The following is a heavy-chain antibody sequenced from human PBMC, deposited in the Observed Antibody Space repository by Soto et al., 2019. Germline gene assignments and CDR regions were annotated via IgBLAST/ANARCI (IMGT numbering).Heavy chain of an antibody. CDR1: GGSISSSNW. CDR2: ISQSGST. Sequence: QVQLQESGPGLVKPSGTLSLTCAVSGGSISSSNWWSWVRQPPGKGLEWIGEISQSGSTNYNPSLKSRVTILVDKPKNQFSLKLSSVTAADTAVYYCVRVKATVITRYFDYWGQGTLVTVSS. V-gene: IGHV4-4*02. J-gene: IGHJ4*02. D-gene: IGHD1-20*01. CDR3: VRVKATVITRYFDY.